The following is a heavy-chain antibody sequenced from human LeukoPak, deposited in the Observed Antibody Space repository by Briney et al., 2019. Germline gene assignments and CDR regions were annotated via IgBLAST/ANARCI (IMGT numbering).Heavy chain of an antibody. Sequence: GGSLRLSCAASGFTFRNFWMSWVRQAPGRGLEWVANIHPEGNEKYHVESVKGRFTISRDNSKNTLYLQMNSLRAEDTAVYYCAKGPFDPWGQGTLVTVSS. CDR2: IHPEGNEK. V-gene: IGHV3-7*03. J-gene: IGHJ5*02. CDR1: GFTFRNFW. CDR3: AKGPFDP.